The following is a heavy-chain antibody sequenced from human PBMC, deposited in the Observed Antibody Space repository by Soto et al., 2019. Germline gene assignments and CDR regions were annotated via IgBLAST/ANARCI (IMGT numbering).Heavy chain of an antibody. J-gene: IGHJ6*03. CDR1: GFTFSSYG. V-gene: IGHV3-30*18. Sequence: QVQLVESGGGVVQPGRSLRLSCAASGFTFSSYGMHWVRQAPGKGLEWVAVISYDGSNKYYADSVKGRFTISRGNSKNTLYLQMNSLRAEDTAVYYCAKDQYGSRVYYYMDVWGKGTTVTVSS. CDR2: ISYDGSNK. CDR3: AKDQYGSRVYYYMDV. D-gene: IGHD3-10*01.